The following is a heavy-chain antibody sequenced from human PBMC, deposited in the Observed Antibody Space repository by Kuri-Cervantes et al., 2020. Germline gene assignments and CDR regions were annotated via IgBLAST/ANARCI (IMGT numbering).Heavy chain of an antibody. J-gene: IGHJ3*02. Sequence: ESLKISCAVYGGSFSGYYWSWIRQPPGKGLEWIGEINHSGSTNYNPSLKSRVTISVDTSKNQFSLKLSSVTAADTAVYYCARLQHSGLHGAGSFDIWGQGTMVTVSS. V-gene: IGHV4-34*01. D-gene: IGHD5-12*01. CDR2: INHSGST. CDR3: ARLQHSGLHGAGSFDI. CDR1: GGSFSGYY.